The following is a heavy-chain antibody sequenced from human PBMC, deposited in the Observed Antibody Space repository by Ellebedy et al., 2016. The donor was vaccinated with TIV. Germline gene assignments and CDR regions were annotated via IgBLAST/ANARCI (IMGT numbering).Heavy chain of an antibody. V-gene: IGHV3-23*01. D-gene: IGHD1-7*01. CDR3: AKDRGSHWNYWHWFES. CDR2: INYRGDKT. J-gene: IGHJ5*01. Sequence: PGGSLRLSCEASGFTFDNYAMSWVRQAPGKGLEWVSTINYRGDKTFYADSVKGRFTISRDNSKNTLYLQINSLRADDTAVYFCAKDRGSHWNYWHWFESWGQGTLVTVSS. CDR1: GFTFDNYA.